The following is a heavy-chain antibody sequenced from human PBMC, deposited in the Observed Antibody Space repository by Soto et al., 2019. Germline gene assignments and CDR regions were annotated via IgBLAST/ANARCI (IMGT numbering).Heavy chain of an antibody. V-gene: IGHV1-46*01. J-gene: IGHJ5*02. CDR2: INPSGGST. Sequence: QVQLVQSGAEVKKPGASVKVSCKASGYTFTSYYMHWVRQAPGQGLEWMGIINPSGGSTSYAQKFQGRVTMTRDTSTSTVYMELSSLRSEDTAVYYCARDRRIAAAGGGNGWFDPWGQGTLVTVSS. CDR3: ARDRRIAAAGGGNGWFDP. D-gene: IGHD6-13*01. CDR1: GYTFTSYY.